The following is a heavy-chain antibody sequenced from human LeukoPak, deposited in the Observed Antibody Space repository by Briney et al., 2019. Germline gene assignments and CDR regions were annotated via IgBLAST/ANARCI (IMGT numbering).Heavy chain of an antibody. V-gene: IGHV1-8*03. Sequence: ASVKVSRKASGYTFTSYDINWVRQATGQGLEWMGWMNPNSGNTGYAQKFQGRVTITRNTSISTAYMELSSLRSEDTAVYYCAKDRDSTTPLFSNLDVWGKGTTVTVSS. CDR3: AKDRDSTTPLFSNLDV. D-gene: IGHD2-2*01. J-gene: IGHJ6*04. CDR1: GYTFTSYD. CDR2: MNPNSGNT.